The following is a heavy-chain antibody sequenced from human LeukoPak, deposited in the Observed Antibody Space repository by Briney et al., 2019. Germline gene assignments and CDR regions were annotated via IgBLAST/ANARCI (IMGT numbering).Heavy chain of an antibody. CDR1: GGSFSGYY. CDR3: ARARLGYCSSTSCPILFDP. Sequence: PSETLSLTCAVYGGSFSGYYWSWIRQPPGKGLEWIGEINHSGSTNYNPSLKSRVTISVDTSKNQFSLKLSSVTAADTAVYYCARARLGYCSSTSCPILFDPWGQGTLVTVSS. J-gene: IGHJ5*02. V-gene: IGHV4-34*01. CDR2: INHSGST. D-gene: IGHD2-2*01.